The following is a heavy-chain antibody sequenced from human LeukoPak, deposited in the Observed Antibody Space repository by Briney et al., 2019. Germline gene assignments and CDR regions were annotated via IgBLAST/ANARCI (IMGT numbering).Heavy chain of an antibody. CDR1: GFTFSSYW. Sequence: EGSLRLSCAASGFTFSSYWMNWVRQAPGKGLEWVANIKQDGREKYYVDSVKGRFTISRDNAKNSLYLQMNSLRAEDTAVYYCARDQAARSVLRYFDWLRYFDYWGQGTLVTVSS. CDR2: IKQDGREK. V-gene: IGHV3-7*01. D-gene: IGHD3-9*01. J-gene: IGHJ4*02. CDR3: ARDQAARSVLRYFDWLRYFDY.